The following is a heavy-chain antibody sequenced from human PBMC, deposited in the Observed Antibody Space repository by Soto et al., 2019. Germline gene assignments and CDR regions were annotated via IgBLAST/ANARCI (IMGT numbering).Heavy chain of an antibody. D-gene: IGHD4-4*01. CDR2: IIPIIGII. CDR3: AGDPDSHYNDSHASSYP. J-gene: IGHJ5*02. Sequence: QVQLVQSGAEVKKPGSSVKVSCKASGGTFSTYTITWVRQAPGQGLEWMGRIIPIIGIINSAQKFQRRVTFNGEXXXAXXYMELTGLRSDDTAVYYCAGDPDSHYNDSHASSYPWGQGTLVTVSS. CDR1: GGTFSTYT. V-gene: IGHV1-69*08.